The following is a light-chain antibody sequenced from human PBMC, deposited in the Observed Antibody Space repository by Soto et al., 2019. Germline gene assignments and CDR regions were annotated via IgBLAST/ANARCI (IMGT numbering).Light chain of an antibody. V-gene: IGKV1-33*01. Sequence: DIQMTQSPSSLSASVGDRVTITCQASRDISVYLNWYQQRPGKPPKLLIYDASNLQTGVPSRFSGSGSGTHFTFTISSLQPEDIATYYCQQYDNLPLYTFGQGTKLDIK. CDR3: QQYDNLPLYT. J-gene: IGKJ2*01. CDR1: RDISVY. CDR2: DAS.